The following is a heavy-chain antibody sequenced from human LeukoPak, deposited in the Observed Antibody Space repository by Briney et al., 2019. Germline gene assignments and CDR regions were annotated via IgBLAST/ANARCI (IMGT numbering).Heavy chain of an antibody. CDR2: IKTDGSRT. J-gene: IGHJ3*02. CDR3: AREGYEDAFDI. Sequence: PGGSLRLSCAASGFTFSTYWMHWVRQAPGKGPVWVSRIKTDGSRTSYADSVKGRFTISRDNAKNTLYLQMNSLRAKDTAVYYCAREGYEDAFDIWGQGTMVTVSS. CDR1: GFTFSTYW. V-gene: IGHV3-74*01. D-gene: IGHD3-3*01.